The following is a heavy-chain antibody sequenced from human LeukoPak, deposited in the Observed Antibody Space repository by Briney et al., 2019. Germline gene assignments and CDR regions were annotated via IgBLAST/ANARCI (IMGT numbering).Heavy chain of an antibody. CDR3: ARFSYDSSGYYGFDY. J-gene: IGHJ4*02. CDR2: IYTSGST. CDR1: DGSISNYY. D-gene: IGHD3-22*01. V-gene: IGHV4-4*07. Sequence: SETLSLTCTVSDGSISNYYWSWIRQPAGKGREGIGRIYTSGSTNYNPSLTSPLTMSVDTSKNQFSLKLSSVTAADTAVYYCARFSYDSSGYYGFDYWGQGTLVTVSS.